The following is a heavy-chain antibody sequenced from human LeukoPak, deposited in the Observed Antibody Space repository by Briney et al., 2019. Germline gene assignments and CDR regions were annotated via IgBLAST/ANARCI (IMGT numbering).Heavy chain of an antibody. D-gene: IGHD2-15*01. CDR2: ISGSGSSI. CDR1: GFTFSSYE. Sequence: GGSLRLSCAASGFTFSSYEMNWVRQAPGKGLEWVSYISGSGSSIYYADSAKGRFTISRDNAKNSLYLQMDSLRAEGTAVYYCASPGEGYCNGGSCYYFDYWGQGTLVTVSS. CDR3: ASPGEGYCNGGSCYYFDY. V-gene: IGHV3-48*03. J-gene: IGHJ4*02.